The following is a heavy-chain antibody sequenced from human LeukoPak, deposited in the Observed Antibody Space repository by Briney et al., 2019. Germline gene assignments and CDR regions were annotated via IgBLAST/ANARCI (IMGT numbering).Heavy chain of an antibody. V-gene: IGHV4-39*06. Sequence: SETLSLTCTVSGVSISSSLHYWGWLRQPPGKGLEWIGSMYDSENIYYNPSPKSRATIAVDTSKSQFALKLSSVTAADTAVYYCARQGKGRTFDYWGQGTLVTVSS. D-gene: IGHD1-7*01. CDR2: MYDSENI. J-gene: IGHJ4*02. CDR3: ARQGKGRTFDY. CDR1: GVSISSSLHY.